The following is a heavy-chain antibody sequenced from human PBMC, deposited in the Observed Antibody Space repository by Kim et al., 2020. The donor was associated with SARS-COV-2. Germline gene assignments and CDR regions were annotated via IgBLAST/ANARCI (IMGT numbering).Heavy chain of an antibody. Sequence: GGSLRLSCAASGFTFSSYGMHWVRQAPGKGLEWVAVIWYDGSNKYYADSVKGRFTISRDNSKNTLYLQMNSLRAEDTAVYYCARGTMVRGGQVYYGMDVWGQGTTVTVSS. D-gene: IGHD3-10*01. CDR3: ARGTMVRGGQVYYGMDV. V-gene: IGHV3-33*01. J-gene: IGHJ6*02. CDR2: IWYDGSNK. CDR1: GFTFSSYG.